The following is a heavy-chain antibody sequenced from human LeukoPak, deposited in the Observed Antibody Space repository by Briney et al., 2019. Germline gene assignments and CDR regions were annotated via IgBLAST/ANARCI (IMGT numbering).Heavy chain of an antibody. V-gene: IGHV3-23*01. CDR1: GFTFSSYD. Sequence: GGSLRLSCAASGFTFSSYDMSWVRQAPGKGLEWVANISDSGGSKYYVDSVKGRFTISRDNSKNTLYLQMNSVRAEDTAVYYCARDADYDFWSGYSKVWFDPWGQVTLVT. D-gene: IGHD3-3*01. CDR3: ARDADYDFWSGYSKVWFDP. CDR2: ISDSGGSK. J-gene: IGHJ5*02.